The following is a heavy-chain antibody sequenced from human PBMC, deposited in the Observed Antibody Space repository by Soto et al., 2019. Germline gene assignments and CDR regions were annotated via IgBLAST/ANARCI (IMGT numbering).Heavy chain of an antibody. CDR2: IYYSGST. CDR1: AGSISSYY. J-gene: IGHJ3*02. V-gene: IGHV4-59*01. CDR3: ARVWGGAFDI. Sequence: SETLSLTCTVSAGSISSYYWSWIRQPPGKGLEWIGYIYYSGSTNYNPSLKSRVTISVDTSKNQFSLKLSSVTAADTAVYYCARVWGGAFDIWGPGTLVT. D-gene: IGHD3-10*01.